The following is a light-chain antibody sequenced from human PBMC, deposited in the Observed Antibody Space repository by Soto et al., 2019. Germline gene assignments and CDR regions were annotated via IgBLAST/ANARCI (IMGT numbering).Light chain of an antibody. V-gene: IGKV3-11*01. Sequence: EIVLTQSPATLSLSPGERATLSCRSSQSVSSYLAWYQQKTGQAPMLLIHDASNRATGIPDRFSGSGSGTDFTLTISSLEPEDFAVYYCQQRRSWPPLTFGGGTKVEIK. CDR1: QSVSSY. CDR2: DAS. CDR3: QQRRSWPPLT. J-gene: IGKJ4*01.